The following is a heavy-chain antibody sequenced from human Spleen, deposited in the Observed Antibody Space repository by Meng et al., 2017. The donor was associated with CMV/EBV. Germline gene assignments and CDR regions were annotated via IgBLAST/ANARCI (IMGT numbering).Heavy chain of an antibody. V-gene: IGHV4-4*02. Sequence: CADSGVSISNDTLWTCGRQPPGQGLEWIGEIYHTGRTNSNPSLNSRLIISVDKSKNEVSLKLISATAADTAIYYCARDSSGHDWGSYWGHGALVTVSS. J-gene: IGHJ4*01. CDR3: ARDSSGHDWGSY. D-gene: IGHD5-12*01. CDR1: GVSISNDTL. CDR2: IYHTGRT.